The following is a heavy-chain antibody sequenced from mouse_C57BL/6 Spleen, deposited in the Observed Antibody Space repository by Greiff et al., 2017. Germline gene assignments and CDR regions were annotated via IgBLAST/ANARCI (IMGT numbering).Heavy chain of an antibody. CDR3: AREGYINFPWFAY. D-gene: IGHD2-5*01. J-gene: IGHJ3*01. CDR2: IYPSDSET. V-gene: IGHV1-61*01. CDR1: GYTFTSYW. Sequence: QVQLQQPGAELVRPGSSVKLSCKASGYTFTSYWMDWVKQRPGQGLEWIGNIYPSDSETHYNQKFKDKATLTVDKSSSTAYMQLSSLTSEDSAVYYCAREGYINFPWFAYWGQGTLVTVSA.